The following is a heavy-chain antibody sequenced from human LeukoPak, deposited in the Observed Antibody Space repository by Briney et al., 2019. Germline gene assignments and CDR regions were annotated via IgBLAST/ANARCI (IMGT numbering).Heavy chain of an antibody. Sequence: PSQTLSLTCTVSGGSISSGGYYWSWIRQPPGKGLEWIGYIYHSGSTYYNPSLKSRVTISVDRSKNQFSLKLSSVTAADTAVYYCAREITMVRGVFDYWGQGTLVTVSS. CDR2: IYHSGST. CDR1: GGSISSGGYY. V-gene: IGHV4-30-2*01. CDR3: AREITMVRGVFDY. D-gene: IGHD3-10*01. J-gene: IGHJ4*02.